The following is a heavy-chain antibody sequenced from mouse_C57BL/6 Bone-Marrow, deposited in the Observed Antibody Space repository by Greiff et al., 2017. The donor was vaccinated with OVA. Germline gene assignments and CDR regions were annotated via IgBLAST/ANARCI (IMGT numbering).Heavy chain of an antibody. V-gene: IGHV5-17*01. CDR2: ISSGSSTI. CDR3: ARQGITTARGYLDY. D-gene: IGHD1-1*01. Sequence: EVKLMASGGGLVKPGGSLKLSCAASGFTFSDYGMHWVRQAPEKGLEWVAYISSGSSTIYYADTVKGRFTISRDNAKNTLFLQRTSLRSEDTAMYYCARQGITTARGYLDYWGQGTTLTVAS. J-gene: IGHJ2*01. CDR1: GFTFSDYG.